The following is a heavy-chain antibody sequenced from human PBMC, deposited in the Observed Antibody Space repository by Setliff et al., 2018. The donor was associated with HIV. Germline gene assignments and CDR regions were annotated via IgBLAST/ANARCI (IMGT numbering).Heavy chain of an antibody. J-gene: IGHJ5*02. CDR2: IYTSGST. CDR1: GGSINSGSYY. CDR3: ARRTFGSGRIDP. Sequence: SETLSLTCTVSGGSINSGSYYWSWIRQPAGKGLEWIGHIYTSGSTNYNPSLKSRVTISIDTSKSQFSLKLSSVTAADTAVYYCARRTFGSGRIDPWGQGTLVTVSS. V-gene: IGHV4-61*09. D-gene: IGHD3-16*01.